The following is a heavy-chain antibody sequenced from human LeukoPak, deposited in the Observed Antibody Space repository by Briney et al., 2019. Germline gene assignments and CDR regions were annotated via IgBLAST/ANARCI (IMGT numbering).Heavy chain of an antibody. CDR2: MRGNGET. D-gene: IGHD1-26*01. Sequence: PGGSLRLSCAASGLSFSTFAMSWVRQGPARGLEWVSSMRGNGETFYADSVKGRFTLSSDSSRNTVYLQLNNLRAEDTAVYYCAKAWDSVSYRALGCWGQGTLVTVSS. V-gene: IGHV3-23*01. CDR1: GLSFSTFA. J-gene: IGHJ4*02. CDR3: AKAWDSVSYRALGC.